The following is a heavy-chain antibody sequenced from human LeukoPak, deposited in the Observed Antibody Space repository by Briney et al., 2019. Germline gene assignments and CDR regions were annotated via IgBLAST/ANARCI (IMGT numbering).Heavy chain of an antibody. CDR1: GYTFTSYA. D-gene: IGHD6-19*01. V-gene: IGHV7-4-1*02. Sequence: EASVKVSCKASGYTFTSYAMNWVRQAPGQGLEWMGWINTNTGNPTYAQGFTGRFVFSLDTSVSTAYLQISSLKAEDTAVYYCARDMGIGYSSGWYREWDAFDIWGQGTMVTVSS. J-gene: IGHJ3*02. CDR3: ARDMGIGYSSGWYREWDAFDI. CDR2: INTNTGNP.